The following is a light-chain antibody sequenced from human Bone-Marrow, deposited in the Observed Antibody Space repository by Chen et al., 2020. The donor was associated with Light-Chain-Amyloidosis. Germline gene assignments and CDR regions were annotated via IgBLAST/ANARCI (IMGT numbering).Light chain of an antibody. CDR3: QVWDRSSDRPV. V-gene: IGLV3-21*02. Sequence: SYVLTQPSSVSVAPGQTATIACGGNNIGSTSVPWYQQTPGQPPLLVVYDDSDRPSGIPERWSGSNSGNTATLTISRVEAGDEADYYCQVWDRSSDRPVFGGGTKLTVL. J-gene: IGLJ3*02. CDR2: DDS. CDR1: NIGSTS.